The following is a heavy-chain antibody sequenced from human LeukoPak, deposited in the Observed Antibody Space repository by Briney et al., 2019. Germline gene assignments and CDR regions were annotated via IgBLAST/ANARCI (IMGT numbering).Heavy chain of an antibody. CDR1: GFTFSSYG. Sequence: PGRSLRLSCAAYGFTFSSYGMHWVRQAPGKGLEWVAVISYDGSNKYYADSVKGRFTISRDNSKNTLYLQMNSLRAEDTAVYYCAKDPGSSSWYYYYYGMDVWGQGTTVTVSS. V-gene: IGHV3-30*18. J-gene: IGHJ6*02. CDR3: AKDPGSSSWYYYYYGMDV. CDR2: ISYDGSNK. D-gene: IGHD6-13*01.